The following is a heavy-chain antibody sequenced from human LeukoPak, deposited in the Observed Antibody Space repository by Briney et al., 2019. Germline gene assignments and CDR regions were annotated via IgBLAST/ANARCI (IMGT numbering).Heavy chain of an antibody. D-gene: IGHD2-15*01. CDR2: IRYDGSNK. J-gene: IGHJ4*02. Sequence: QPGGSLRLSCAASGFTFSSYGMHWVRQAPGKGLEWEAFIRYDGSNKYYADSVKGRFTISRDNSKNTLYLQMNSLRAEDTAVYHCAKVGYCSGGSCNCFDYWGQGTLATVSS. V-gene: IGHV3-30*02. CDR3: AKVGYCSGGSCNCFDY. CDR1: GFTFSSYG.